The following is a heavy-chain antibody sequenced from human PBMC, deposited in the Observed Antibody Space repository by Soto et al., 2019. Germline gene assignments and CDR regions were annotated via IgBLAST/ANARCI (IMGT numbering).Heavy chain of an antibody. Sequence: QVQLVESGGGVVQPGRSLRLSCAASGFTFSSYAMHWVRQAPGKGLEWVAVISYDGSNKYYADSVKGRFTISRDNSKNTLYLQMNSLRAEDTAVYYCARDRGQLGFQGMDVWGQGTTVTVSS. D-gene: IGHD6-13*01. V-gene: IGHV3-30-3*01. J-gene: IGHJ6*02. CDR3: ARDRGQLGFQGMDV. CDR1: GFTFSSYA. CDR2: ISYDGSNK.